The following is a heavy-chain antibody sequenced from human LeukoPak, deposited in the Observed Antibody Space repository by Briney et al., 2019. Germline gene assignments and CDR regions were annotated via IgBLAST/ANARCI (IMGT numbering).Heavy chain of an antibody. CDR3: AKAVPGTRGPPYFDN. V-gene: IGHV3-23*01. D-gene: IGHD1-7*01. Sequence: GGSLRLSCAASGFSFSSYDMSWVRQAPGKGLEWVSAISGSGGSTFYADAVRGRFTISRDNSKNTLYLQMNSLRAEDTAVYYCAKAVPGTRGPPYFDNWGQGTLVTVSS. CDR2: ISGSGGST. CDR1: GFSFSSYD. J-gene: IGHJ4*02.